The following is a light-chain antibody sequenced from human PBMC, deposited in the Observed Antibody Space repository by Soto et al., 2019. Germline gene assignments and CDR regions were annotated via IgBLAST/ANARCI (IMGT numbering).Light chain of an antibody. CDR2: DAS. J-gene: IGKJ3*01. CDR1: QSISSY. Sequence: EIVLTQSPATLSLSPGERATLSCGASQSISSYLAWYQQKPGLAPRLLIYDASSRATGIPDRFSGSGSGTDFTLAISRLEPEDFAVSYCQQYGGSLTFGPGTQVDIK. CDR3: QQYGGSLT. V-gene: IGKV3D-20*01.